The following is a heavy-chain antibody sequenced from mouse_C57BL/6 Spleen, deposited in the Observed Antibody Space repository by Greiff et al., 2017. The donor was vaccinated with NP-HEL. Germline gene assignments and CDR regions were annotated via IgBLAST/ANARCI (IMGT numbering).Heavy chain of an antibody. V-gene: IGHV5-17*01. Sequence: VQLQQSGGGLVKPGGSLKLSCAASGFTFSDYGMHWVRQAPEKGLEWVAYISSGSSTFYYADTVKGRFPISRDNDKNTLFLQMTSLRSEDTAMYYCARSRWDFHFDYWGQGTTLTVSS. CDR1: GFTFSDYG. D-gene: IGHD2-3*01. CDR3: ARSRWDFHFDY. J-gene: IGHJ2*01. CDR2: ISSGSSTF.